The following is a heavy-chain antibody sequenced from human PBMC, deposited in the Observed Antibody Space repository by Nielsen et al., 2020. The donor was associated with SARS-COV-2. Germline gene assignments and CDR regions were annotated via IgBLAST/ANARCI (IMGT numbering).Heavy chain of an antibody. CDR3: AREVDTAMVIWNYYYGMDV. J-gene: IGHJ6*02. D-gene: IGHD5-18*01. CDR2: ISSSSSYI. V-gene: IGHV3-21*01. CDR1: GFTFSSYS. Sequence: GGSLRLSCAASGFTFSSYSMNWVRQAPGKGLEWVSSISSSSSYIYYADSVKGRFTISRDNAKNSLYLQMNSLRAEDTAVYYCAREVDTAMVIWNYYYGMDVWGQGTTVTVSS.